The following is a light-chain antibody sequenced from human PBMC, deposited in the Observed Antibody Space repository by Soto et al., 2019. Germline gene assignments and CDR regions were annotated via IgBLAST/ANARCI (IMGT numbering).Light chain of an antibody. CDR1: QGIRND. CDR3: QQYNSYWT. Sequence: DLQMTQSPSSLSASVGDRVTITCRASQGIRNDLGWYQQKPGEAPKLLIYDASALPRGVPSRFSGSGSGTEFTLTISSLQPDDFATYYCQQYNSYWTFGQGTKVDIK. J-gene: IGKJ1*01. V-gene: IGKV1-17*01. CDR2: DAS.